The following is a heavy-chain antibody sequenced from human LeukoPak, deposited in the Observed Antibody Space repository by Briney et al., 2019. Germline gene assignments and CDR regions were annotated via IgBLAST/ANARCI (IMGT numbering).Heavy chain of an antibody. CDR3: VRVGIATTDDNWFDS. D-gene: IGHD2-21*01. CDR2: ISSSGSLI. Sequence: GGSLRLSCAASGFTFSTCSMNWVRQAPGKGLERVSYISSSGSLIHDSDSVKGRFTISRDNAKNSLYLQMNTLRADDTAVYYCVRVGIATTDDNWFDSWGQGTLVTVSS. J-gene: IGHJ5*01. V-gene: IGHV3-48*01. CDR1: GFTFSTCS.